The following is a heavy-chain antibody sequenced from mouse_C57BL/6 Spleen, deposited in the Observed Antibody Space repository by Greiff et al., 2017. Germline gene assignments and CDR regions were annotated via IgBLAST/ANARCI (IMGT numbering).Heavy chain of an antibody. CDR2: ISNGGGST. V-gene: IGHV5-12*01. Sequence: EVKLVESGGGLVQPGGSLKLSCAASGFTFSDYYMYWVRQTPEKRLEWVAYISNGGGSTYYPDTVKGRFTISRDNAKNTLYLQMSRLKSEDTAMYYCARAYGSPYAMDYWGQGTSVTVSS. CDR3: ARAYGSPYAMDY. D-gene: IGHD1-1*01. CDR1: GFTFSDYY. J-gene: IGHJ4*01.